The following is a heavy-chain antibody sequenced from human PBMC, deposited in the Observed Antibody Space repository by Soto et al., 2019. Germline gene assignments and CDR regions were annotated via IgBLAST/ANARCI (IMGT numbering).Heavy chain of an antibody. CDR3: GCVDSGYYFARFDY. J-gene: IGHJ4*02. D-gene: IGHD3-22*01. V-gene: IGHV3-30-3*01. CDR2: ISYDGTNK. Sequence: QVQMVESGGGVVQPGRYLRLSCVAYGFLFRNDAMHWFRQAPGKGLAWVAVISYDGTNKYYADSVKGRLTISRDNSKNMRYLQMTSLRAADTAIYYCGCVDSGYYFARFDYWGQGTLVTVSS. CDR1: GFLFRNDA.